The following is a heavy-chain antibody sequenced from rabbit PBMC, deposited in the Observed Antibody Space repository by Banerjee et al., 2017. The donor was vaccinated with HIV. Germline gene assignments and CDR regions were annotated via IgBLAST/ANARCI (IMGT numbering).Heavy chain of an antibody. Sequence: QSLEESGGGLVKPEGSLTLTCKASGFDFSSNAMCWVRQAPGKGLEWIACIYGGRSGSTDYASWAKGRFAISKTSSTTVTLQMTSLTAADTATYFCAREIGGSSWYYFDLWGQGTLVTVS. CDR2: IYGGRSGST. D-gene: IGHD8-1*01. CDR1: GFDFSSNA. J-gene: IGHJ4*01. V-gene: IGHV1S40*01. CDR3: AREIGGSSWYYFDL.